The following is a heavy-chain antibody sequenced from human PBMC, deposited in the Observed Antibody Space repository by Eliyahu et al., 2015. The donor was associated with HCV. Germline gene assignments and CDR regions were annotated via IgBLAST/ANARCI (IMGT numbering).Heavy chain of an antibody. CDR3: ARERLRHFDY. CDR1: GFTFSGYE. V-gene: IGHV3-48*03. Sequence: EVQLVESGGGLVQPGGSLRLSCATSGFTFSGYEMSWVRQAPGKGLEWISFISSSGSTMYYADSVKGRFTVSRDNAKNSLYLQMNSLRAEDTALYYCARERLRHFDYWGQGILVTVSS. J-gene: IGHJ4*02. D-gene: IGHD4-17*01. CDR2: ISSSGSTM.